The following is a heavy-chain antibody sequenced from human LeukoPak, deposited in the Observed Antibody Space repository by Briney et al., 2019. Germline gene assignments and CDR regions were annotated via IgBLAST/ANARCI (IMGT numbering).Heavy chain of an antibody. CDR3: ARDSIAVAGDYYYYYMDV. Sequence: SSETLSLTCTVSGGSISSYYWSWIRQPPGKGLEGLGYIYYSGSTNHNPSLKSPIHISVDTSKNQFSLKLSSVTGADTGVYYCARDSIAVAGDYYYYYMDVWGKGTTVTVSS. CDR2: IYYSGST. J-gene: IGHJ6*03. CDR1: GGSISSYY. V-gene: IGHV4-59*01. D-gene: IGHD6-19*01.